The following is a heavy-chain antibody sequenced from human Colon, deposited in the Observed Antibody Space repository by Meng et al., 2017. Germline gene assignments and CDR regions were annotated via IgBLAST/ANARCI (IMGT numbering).Heavy chain of an antibody. Sequence: QQRAGPGLVKPSQTLSLPCIVSCAYIRSEAFYWGWIRQHPGKGLEWIGYMHYSGIANYNPSLNSRIAISVDTSKNHFSLKLSSVTAADTAVYYCARYRYDSSSYSNFFDPWGQGTLVTVSS. CDR2: MHYSGIA. CDR3: ARYRYDSSSYSNFFDP. CDR1: CAYIRSEAFY. D-gene: IGHD3-22*01. V-gene: IGHV4-31*03. J-gene: IGHJ5*02.